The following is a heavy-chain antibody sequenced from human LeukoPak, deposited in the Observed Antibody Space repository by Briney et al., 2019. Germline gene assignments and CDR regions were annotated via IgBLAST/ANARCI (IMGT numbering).Heavy chain of an antibody. Sequence: SETLSLTCTVSGSSISSSRYYWGWIRQPPGKGLEWIGSIYYSGSTYYNPSLKSRVTISVDTSKNQFSLKLSSVTAADTAVYYCAGSQDLDYDFSPYYFDYWGQGTLVTVSS. V-gene: IGHV4-39*01. D-gene: IGHD3-3*01. CDR2: IYYSGST. CDR3: AGSQDLDYDFSPYYFDY. CDR1: GSSISSSRYY. J-gene: IGHJ4*02.